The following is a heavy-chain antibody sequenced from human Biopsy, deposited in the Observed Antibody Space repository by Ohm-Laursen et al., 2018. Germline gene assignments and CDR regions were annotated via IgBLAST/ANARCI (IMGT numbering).Heavy chain of an antibody. CDR1: GFTFSRFG. Sequence: SLRLSCTASGFTFSRFGMHWVRQAPGKGLEWVAVLWYDGTNKYYADSVKGRFTISRDNSKNTLYLQMNSLRAEDTAMYYCARPTNARAGGAPFDIWGQGTMVTVSS. V-gene: IGHV3-33*08. CDR2: LWYDGTNK. J-gene: IGHJ3*02. CDR3: ARPTNARAGGAPFDI. D-gene: IGHD1-1*01.